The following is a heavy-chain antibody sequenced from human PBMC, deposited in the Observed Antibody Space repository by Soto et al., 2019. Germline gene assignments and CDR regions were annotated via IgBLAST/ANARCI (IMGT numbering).Heavy chain of an antibody. CDR1: GYSISSGSY. J-gene: IGHJ4*01. Sequence: PSETLSLTCTVSGYSISSGSYWGWIRQPPGKGPEWIASIYHGGTTFYNPSLKSRVTVSVDKSNNQLSLKLRYVTAADTAVYYCAKAHVMVGAGITFDYWGHGTLVTVSS. CDR2: IYHGGTT. V-gene: IGHV4-38-2*02. D-gene: IGHD3-10*01. CDR3: AKAHVMVGAGITFDY.